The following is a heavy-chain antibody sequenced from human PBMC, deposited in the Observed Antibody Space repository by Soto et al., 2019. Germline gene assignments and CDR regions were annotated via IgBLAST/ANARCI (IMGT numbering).Heavy chain of an antibody. V-gene: IGHV4-39*07. CDR2: IYHSGST. CDR1: GGSISSSSYY. CDR3: ARYGRGDIVARGNGPSFDY. Sequence: SETLSLTCTFSGGSISSSSYYWGWSRQPPGKGVEWIGKIYHSGSTNYTPSLKSRVTISVDKSKNQFSLKLSSVTAADTAVYYCARYGRGDIVARGNGPSFDYWGQGTLVTVSS. J-gene: IGHJ4*02. D-gene: IGHD5-12*01.